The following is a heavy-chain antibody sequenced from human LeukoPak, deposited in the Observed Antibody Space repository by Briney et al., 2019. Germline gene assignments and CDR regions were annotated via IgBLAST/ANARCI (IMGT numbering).Heavy chain of an antibody. CDR3: ARDLISGATKSYYGMDV. Sequence: GGSLRLSCEASGFTFSSYWMSWVRQAPGKGLEWLSYISGSTTTVYYADSVRGRFSISRDNVENSLFLQMSSLRVEDTAIYYCARDLISGATKSYYGMDVWGQGTTVTVSS. J-gene: IGHJ6*02. D-gene: IGHD3-10*01. V-gene: IGHV3-48*01. CDR1: GFTFSSYW. CDR2: ISGSTTTV.